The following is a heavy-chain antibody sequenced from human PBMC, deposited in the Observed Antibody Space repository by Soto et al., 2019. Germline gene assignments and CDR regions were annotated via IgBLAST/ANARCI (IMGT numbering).Heavy chain of an antibody. V-gene: IGHV4-39*01. CDR1: SASISTNSYY. Sequence: SETLSLTCGDSSASISTNSYYWGWIRQPPGKGLEWIGSVFYTGTTYYGPSLKSRVTISVDTSKKQFSLTLKSVTAADTALYFCARLVAVSPVANVWGQGTLVTVSS. J-gene: IGHJ4*02. CDR3: ARLVAVSPVANV. D-gene: IGHD2-2*01. CDR2: VFYTGTT.